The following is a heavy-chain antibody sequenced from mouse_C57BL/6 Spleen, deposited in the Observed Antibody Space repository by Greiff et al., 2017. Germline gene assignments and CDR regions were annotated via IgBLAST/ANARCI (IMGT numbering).Heavy chain of an antibody. D-gene: IGHD2-4*01. V-gene: IGHV5-6*01. CDR2: ISSGGSYP. Sequence: EVHLVESGGDLVKPGGSLKLSCAASGFTFSSYGMSWVRQTPDKRLEWVATISSGGSYPYYPDSVKGRFTISRDNAKNTLYLQMSSLKSEDTAMYYCARRGDYDGGYYFDYWGQGTTLTVSS. J-gene: IGHJ2*01. CDR1: GFTFSSYG. CDR3: ARRGDYDGGYYFDY.